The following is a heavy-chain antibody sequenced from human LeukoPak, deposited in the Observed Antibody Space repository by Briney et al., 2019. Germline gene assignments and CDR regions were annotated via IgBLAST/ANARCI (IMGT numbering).Heavy chain of an antibody. CDR3: ARDYDFWSGKSPGY. D-gene: IGHD3-3*01. J-gene: IGHJ4*02. Sequence: ASVKVSCKASGYTFTGYYMHWVRQAPGQGLEWMGWINTNTGNPTYAQGFTGRFVFSLDTSVSTAYLQISSLKAEDTAVYYCARDYDFWSGKSPGYWGQGTLVTVSS. V-gene: IGHV7-4-1*02. CDR2: INTNTGNP. CDR1: GYTFTGYY.